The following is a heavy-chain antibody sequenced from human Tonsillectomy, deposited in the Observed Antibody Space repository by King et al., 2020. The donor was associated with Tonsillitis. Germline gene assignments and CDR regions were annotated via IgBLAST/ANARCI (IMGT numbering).Heavy chain of an antibody. CDR2: IYYSGST. V-gene: IGHV4-59*08. Sequence: QLQESGPGLVKPSETLSLTCTVSGGSISSYYWSWIRQPPGKGLEWIGYIYYSGSTNYNPSLKSRVTISVDTYNKQFSLKLSSVTAADTAVYYCARGSFIAAAGTLRLGWFDPWGQGTLVTVSS. D-gene: IGHD6-13*01. CDR3: ARGSFIAAAGTLRLGWFDP. CDR1: GGSISSYY. J-gene: IGHJ5*02.